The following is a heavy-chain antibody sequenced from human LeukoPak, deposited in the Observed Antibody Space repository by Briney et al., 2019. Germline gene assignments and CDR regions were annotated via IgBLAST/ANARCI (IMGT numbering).Heavy chain of an antibody. V-gene: IGHV4-34*01. Sequence: PSETLSLTCAVYGGSFSGYYWSLIRQPPGKGLEWIGEMNHSGSTNYNPSLKSRVTISVDTSKNQFSLKLSSVTAADTAVYYCARRRRPERAYYDFWSGYAHFDYWGQGTLVTVSS. J-gene: IGHJ4*02. D-gene: IGHD3-3*01. CDR3: ARRRRPERAYYDFWSGYAHFDY. CDR2: MNHSGST. CDR1: GGSFSGYY.